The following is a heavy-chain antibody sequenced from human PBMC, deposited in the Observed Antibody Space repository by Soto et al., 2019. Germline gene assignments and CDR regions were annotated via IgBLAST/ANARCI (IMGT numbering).Heavy chain of an antibody. D-gene: IGHD4-17*01. CDR2: ISYDGSNK. J-gene: IGHJ4*02. V-gene: IGHV3-30-3*01. Sequence: QVQLVESGGGVVQPGRSLRLSCAASGFTFSSYAMHWVRQAPGKGLEWVAMISYDGSNKNYADSVKGRFTISRDNSKNTLYLQMNSLRAEDTAIYYCARDVMTSVTEDYWVQGTLVTVSS. CDR3: ARDVMTSVTEDY. CDR1: GFTFSSYA.